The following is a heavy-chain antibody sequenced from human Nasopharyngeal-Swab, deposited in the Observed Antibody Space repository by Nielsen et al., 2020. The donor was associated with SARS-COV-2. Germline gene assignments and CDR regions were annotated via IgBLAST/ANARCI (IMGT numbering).Heavy chain of an antibody. CDR3: ARHGVAEDY. D-gene: IGHD3-3*01. J-gene: IGHJ4*02. V-gene: IGHV1-18*01. CDR2: IGAYNGNT. Sequence: ASVKVSCKASGYIFTSYYISWVRQARGQGLERTGWIGAYNGNTNYAQKFQDRVTMTTDTSTSTVYMELRSLRSDDTAVYYCARHGVAEDYWGQGTLGPVSS. CDR1: GYIFTSYY.